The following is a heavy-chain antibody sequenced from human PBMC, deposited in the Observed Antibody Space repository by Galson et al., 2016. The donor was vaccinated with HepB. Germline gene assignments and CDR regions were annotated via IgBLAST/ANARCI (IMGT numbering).Heavy chain of an antibody. CDR2: ISKSGNNT. V-gene: IGHV3-23*05. CDR1: GFTFDTHA. CDR3: ARSPPRVTAYFDY. Sequence: SLRLSCAASGFTFDTHAMTWVRQTPGKGLEWVSTISKSGNNTYYSESLKGRFTVSRDNSENMVFLRLDSLTAEDTAVYYYARSPPRVTAYFDYWGQGALVTVSS. J-gene: IGHJ4*02.